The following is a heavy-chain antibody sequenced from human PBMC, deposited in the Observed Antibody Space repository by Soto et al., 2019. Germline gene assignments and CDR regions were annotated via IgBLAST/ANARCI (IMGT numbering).Heavy chain of an antibody. Sequence: EVQLLESGGGLVQPGGSLRLSCAASGFTFSSYAMSWVRQAPGKGLEWVSAISGSGGSTYYADSVKGRITIYRDNSKNTLYLQMNSLRAEDTAVYYCAKDRGRGWWAGAWFDPWGQGTLVTVSS. CDR1: GFTFSSYA. D-gene: IGHD6-19*01. V-gene: IGHV3-23*01. CDR2: ISGSGGST. J-gene: IGHJ5*02. CDR3: AKDRGRGWWAGAWFDP.